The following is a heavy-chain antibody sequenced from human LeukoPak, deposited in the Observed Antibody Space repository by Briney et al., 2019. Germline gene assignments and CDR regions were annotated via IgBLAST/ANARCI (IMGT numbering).Heavy chain of an antibody. J-gene: IGHJ3*02. CDR3: ASRKYYGSGRWAFDI. CDR1: GYTFTSYG. V-gene: IGHV1-18*01. Sequence: ASVKVSCKASGYTFTSYGISWVRQAPGQGLEWMGWISAYNGNTNYAQKLQGRVTMTTDTSTSTAYMELRSLRSDDTAVYYCASRKYYGSGRWAFDIWGQGTMVTVSS. D-gene: IGHD3-10*01. CDR2: ISAYNGNT.